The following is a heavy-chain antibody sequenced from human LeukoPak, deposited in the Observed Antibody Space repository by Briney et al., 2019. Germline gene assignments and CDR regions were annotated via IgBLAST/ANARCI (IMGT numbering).Heavy chain of an antibody. CDR3: AKDVRRCNGTCT. CDR1: GFSFSTYS. J-gene: IGHJ5*02. CDR2: ISASGGDT. Sequence: GGSLRLSCAASGFSFSTYSFSWVRQAPGKGLEWVSGISASGGDTYYADSVKGRFTISRDNSKNTLSLQMNSLRVEDTAIYYCAKDVRRCNGTCTWGQGTLVTVSS. D-gene: IGHD2/OR15-2a*01. V-gene: IGHV3-23*01.